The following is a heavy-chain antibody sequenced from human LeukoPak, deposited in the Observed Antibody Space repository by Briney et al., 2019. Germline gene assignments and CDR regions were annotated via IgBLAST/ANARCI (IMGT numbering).Heavy chain of an antibody. V-gene: IGHV3-23*01. J-gene: IGHJ4*02. CDR1: GFTFSSYA. CDR2: ISGSGGST. Sequence: PGGSLRLSCAASGFTFSSYAMSWVRQAPGKGLEWVSAISGSGGSTYYADSVKGPFTISRDNSKNTLYLQMNSLRAEDTAVYYCAKALGATIRWDYFDYWGQGTLVTVSS. CDR3: AKALGATIRWDYFDY. D-gene: IGHD1-26*01.